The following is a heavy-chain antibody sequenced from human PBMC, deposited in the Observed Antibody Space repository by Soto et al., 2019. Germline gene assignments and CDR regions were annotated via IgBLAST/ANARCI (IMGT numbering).Heavy chain of an antibody. CDR1: GVSISRRNW. Sequence: QVQLQESGPGLVTPSGTLSLTCSVSGVSISRRNWWTWVRQAPGKGLEWIGELYPSGGTTYNPSLQNRVTIPVGSSRTHLSLTLTSVTAADTAVYYCARCLHCSNGGRFDPWGQGALVTVSS. D-gene: IGHD2-8*01. CDR3: ARCLHCSNGGRFDP. CDR2: LYPSGGT. J-gene: IGHJ5*02. V-gene: IGHV4-4*02.